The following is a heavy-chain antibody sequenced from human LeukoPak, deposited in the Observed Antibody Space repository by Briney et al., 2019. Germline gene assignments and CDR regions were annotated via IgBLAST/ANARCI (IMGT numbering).Heavy chain of an antibody. CDR3: ASGVWFGTNSTDKIWSDP. D-gene: IGHD3-10*01. Sequence: SETLSLTCAVYGGSFSGYYWSWIRQPPGKGLEWIGEINHSGSTNYNPSLKSRVTISVDTSKNQFSLKLSSVTAADTAVYYCASGVWFGTNSTDKIWSDPWGQGTLVTVSS. CDR1: GGSFSGYY. CDR2: INHSGST. J-gene: IGHJ5*02. V-gene: IGHV4-34*01.